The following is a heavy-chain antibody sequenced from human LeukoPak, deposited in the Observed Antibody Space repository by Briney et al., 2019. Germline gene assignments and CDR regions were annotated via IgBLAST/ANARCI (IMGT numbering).Heavy chain of an antibody. Sequence: SETLPLTCIVSGGSISSYYWSWIRQHPGKGLEWIGYIYYSGSTYYNPSLKSRVTISVDTSKNQFSLKLSSVTAADTAVYYCARDVIYYDSSGYYWPHYYYYMDVWGKGTTVTVSS. CDR3: ARDVIYYDSSGYYWPHYYYYMDV. V-gene: IGHV4-59*06. CDR2: IYYSGST. CDR1: GGSISSYY. J-gene: IGHJ6*03. D-gene: IGHD3-22*01.